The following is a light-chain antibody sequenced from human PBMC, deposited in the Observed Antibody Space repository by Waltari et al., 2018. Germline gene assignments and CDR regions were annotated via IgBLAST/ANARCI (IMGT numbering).Light chain of an antibody. CDR1: QSLVHSDGHTY. V-gene: IGKV2-30*02. J-gene: IGKJ2*01. CDR3: MQGTHWPPYT. CDR2: KSS. Sequence: DVVMTQSPLSLSVTLGQPASISCRSSQSLVHSDGHTYLNWFQQRPGQSPRRLIYKSSNRDSGVPDRFSGSGSGTDFTLKISRVEAEDVGVYYCMQGTHWPPYTFGQGTKLEIK.